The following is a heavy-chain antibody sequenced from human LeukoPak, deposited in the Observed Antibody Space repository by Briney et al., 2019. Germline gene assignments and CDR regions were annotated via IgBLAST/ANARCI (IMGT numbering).Heavy chain of an antibody. Sequence: GGSLRLSCAASGFAFSSYWMSWVRQAPGKGLEWVASIKQDGSEKYYVDSVKGRFTISRDNAKNSLYLQMNSLRAEDTAVYYCAGQSRLGYCSGGSCYSQPFDPWGQGTLVTVSS. CDR3: AGQSRLGYCSGGSCYSQPFDP. CDR1: GFAFSSYW. D-gene: IGHD2-15*01. CDR2: IKQDGSEK. J-gene: IGHJ5*02. V-gene: IGHV3-7*01.